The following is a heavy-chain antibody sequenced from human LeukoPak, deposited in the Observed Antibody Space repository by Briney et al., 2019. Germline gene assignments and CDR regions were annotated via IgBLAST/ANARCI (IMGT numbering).Heavy chain of an antibody. V-gene: IGHV3-7*01. CDR1: GFTFSNYW. J-gene: IGHJ4*02. CDR2: IRQDGSEK. D-gene: IGHD1-1*01. CDR3: ARSTAGLDY. Sequence: GGSLRLSCAASGFTFSNYWMSWVRQAPGKGLEWVANIRQDGSEKYYVDSMRGRFTISRDNAKNSMYLQMSSLRAEDTAGYYCARSTAGLDYWGQGTLVTVSS.